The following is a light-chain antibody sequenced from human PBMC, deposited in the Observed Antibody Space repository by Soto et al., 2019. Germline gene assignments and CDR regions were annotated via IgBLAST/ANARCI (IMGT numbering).Light chain of an antibody. V-gene: IGKV3-20*01. CDR1: QSVSSSY. Sequence: EIVLTQSPGTLSLSPGERATLSCRASQSVSSSYLAWYQQKPGQAPRLLIYGASSRATGIPDRFSGSGSGTDFTLTISRLEPEDFVVYYCQQYGSSPTSGGGTKVEIK. CDR2: GAS. CDR3: QQYGSSPT. J-gene: IGKJ4*01.